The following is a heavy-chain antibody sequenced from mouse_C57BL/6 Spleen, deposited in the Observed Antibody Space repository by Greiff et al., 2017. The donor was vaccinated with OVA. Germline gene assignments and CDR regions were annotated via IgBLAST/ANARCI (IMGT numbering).Heavy chain of an antibody. V-gene: IGHV3-6*01. D-gene: IGHD2-4*01. J-gene: IGHJ3*01. CDR3: ARAVDYSWFAY. CDR1: GYSITSGYY. Sequence: EVKLMESGPGLVKPSQSLSLTCSVTGYSITSGYYWNWIRQFPGNKLEWMGYISYDGSNNYNPSLKNRISITRDTSKNQFFLKLNSVTTEDTATYYCARAVDYSWFAYWGQGTLVTVSA. CDR2: ISYDGSN.